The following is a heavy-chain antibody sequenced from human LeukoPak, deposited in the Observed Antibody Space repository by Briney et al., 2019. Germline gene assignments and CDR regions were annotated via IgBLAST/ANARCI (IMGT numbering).Heavy chain of an antibody. CDR2: INPSGGST. CDR1: GYTLINHY. CDR3: ARVERIVGADCFDY. J-gene: IGHJ4*02. Sequence: GASVKVSCKASGYTLINHYMHWVRQAPGQGLEWMGIINPSGGSTSYAQKFQGRVTMTRDMSTSTVYMELSSLRSEDTAVYYCARVERIVGADCFDYWGQGTLVTVSS. D-gene: IGHD1-26*01. V-gene: IGHV1-46*01.